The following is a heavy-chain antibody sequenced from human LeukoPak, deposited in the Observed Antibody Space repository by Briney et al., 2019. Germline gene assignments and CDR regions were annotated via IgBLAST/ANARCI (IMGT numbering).Heavy chain of an antibody. D-gene: IGHD6-13*01. CDR3: ASVPIPPDAAAQEDY. V-gene: IGHV4-59*01. CDR1: GGSISSYY. CDR2: IYYSGST. J-gene: IGHJ4*02. Sequence: SETLSLTCTVSGGSISSYYWSWIRQPPGKGLEWIGNIYYSGSTNYNPSLKGRVTISVDTSKNQFSLKLTSVTAADTAVYYCASVPIPPDAAAQEDYWGQGTLVTVSS.